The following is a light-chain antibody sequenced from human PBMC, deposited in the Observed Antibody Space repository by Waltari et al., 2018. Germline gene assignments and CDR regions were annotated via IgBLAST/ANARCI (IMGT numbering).Light chain of an antibody. CDR3: LQYNGEPRT. Sequence: DIQMTQSPSTLSASVGDRVTITCRASQNINTWLAWHQQKPGKAPKLLIYKESTLESGVPSRFSGSGSGTEYTLTISSLQPDDFATYYCLQYNGEPRTFGQGTKVEVK. V-gene: IGKV1-5*03. J-gene: IGKJ1*01. CDR1: QNINTW. CDR2: KES.